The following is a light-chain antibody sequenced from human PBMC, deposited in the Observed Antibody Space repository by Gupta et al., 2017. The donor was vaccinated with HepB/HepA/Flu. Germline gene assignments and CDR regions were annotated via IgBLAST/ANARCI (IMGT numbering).Light chain of an antibody. J-gene: IGLJ3*02. CDR2: KND. V-gene: IGLV1-47*01. CDR1: SSNLGSDY. CDR3: SAWEDRLSGFV. Sequence: QSVLTQPPSASTVPGLGVTISCSGGSSNLGSDYAYWYQVVPGTAPKLLIYKNDQRPSGGPDRFSGSKYGISAALAISGHRAEDEAEYDCSAWEDRLSGFVFGGGTKLTVV.